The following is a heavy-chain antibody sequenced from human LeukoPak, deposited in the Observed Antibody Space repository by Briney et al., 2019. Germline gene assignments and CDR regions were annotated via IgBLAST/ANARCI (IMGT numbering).Heavy chain of an antibody. Sequence: KSSETLSLTCTVSGGSISSSSYYWGWIRQPPGEGLEWIGSIYYSGSTYYNPSLKSRVTISVDTSKNQFSLKLSSVTAADTAVYYCASPSSGYYPYYFDYWGQGTLVTVSS. V-gene: IGHV4-39*07. J-gene: IGHJ4*02. CDR1: GGSISSSSYY. CDR2: IYYSGST. CDR3: ASPSSGYYPYYFDY. D-gene: IGHD3-3*01.